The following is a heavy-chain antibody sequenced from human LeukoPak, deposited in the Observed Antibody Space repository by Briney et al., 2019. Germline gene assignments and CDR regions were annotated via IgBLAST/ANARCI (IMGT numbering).Heavy chain of an antibody. V-gene: IGHV3-23*01. CDR2: ISGSGGGT. Sequence: GGSLRLSCAASGFTFSTNYMNWVRQAPEKGLEWVSTISGSGGGTYYADSVKGRFTISRDDSKNTLYLQMNSLRAEDTAVYYCVKDLGRYRNNCFDYWGQGTLVTVSS. CDR1: GFTFSTNY. D-gene: IGHD1-26*01. J-gene: IGHJ4*02. CDR3: VKDLGRYRNNCFDY.